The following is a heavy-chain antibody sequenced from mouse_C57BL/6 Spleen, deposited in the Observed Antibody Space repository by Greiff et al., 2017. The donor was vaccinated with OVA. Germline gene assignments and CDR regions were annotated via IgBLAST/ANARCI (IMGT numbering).Heavy chain of an antibody. CDR1: GFNIKDDY. CDR3: TKIRDERDY. D-gene: IGHD3-3*01. J-gene: IGHJ2*01. V-gene: IGHV14-4*01. Sequence: VQLKQSGAELVRPGASVKLSCTASGFNIKDDYMHWVKQRPEQGLEWIGWIDPENGDTEYASKFQGKATITADTSSNTAYLQLSSLTSEDTAVYYCTKIRDERDYWGQGTTLTVSS. CDR2: IDPENGDT.